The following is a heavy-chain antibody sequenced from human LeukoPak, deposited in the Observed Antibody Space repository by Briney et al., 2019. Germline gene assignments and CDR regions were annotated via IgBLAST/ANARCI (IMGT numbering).Heavy chain of an antibody. CDR2: IKQDGSEK. D-gene: IGHD3-22*01. CDR3: ARDQDYYDSSGYPTGYYFDY. J-gene: IGHJ4*02. CDR1: GFTFSSCW. V-gene: IGHV3-7*01. Sequence: GGSLRLSCAASGFTFSSCWMSWVRQAPGKGLEWVANIKQDGSEKYYVDSVKGRFTISRDNAKNSLYLQMNSLRAEDTAVYYCARDQDYYDSSGYPTGYYFDYWGQGTLVTVSS.